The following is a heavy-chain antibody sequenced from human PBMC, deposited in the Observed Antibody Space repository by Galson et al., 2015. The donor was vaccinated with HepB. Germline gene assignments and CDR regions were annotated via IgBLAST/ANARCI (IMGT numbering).Heavy chain of an antibody. V-gene: IGHV1-18*04. Sequence: SVKVSCKASGYTFTSYGISWVRQAPGQGLEWMGWISAYNGNTNYAQKLQGRVTMTTDTSTSTAYMELRSLRSDDTAVYYCARGRSVRGVIKTAYYYGMDVWGQGTTVTVSS. CDR3: ARGRSVRGVIKTAYYYGMDV. D-gene: IGHD3-10*01. J-gene: IGHJ6*02. CDR1: GYTFTSYG. CDR2: ISAYNGNT.